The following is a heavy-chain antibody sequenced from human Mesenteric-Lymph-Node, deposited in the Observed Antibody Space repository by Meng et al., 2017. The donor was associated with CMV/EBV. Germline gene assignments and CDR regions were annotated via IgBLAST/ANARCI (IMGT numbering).Heavy chain of an antibody. CDR1: GYTFTDYF. J-gene: IGHJ5*02. Sequence: CKASGYTFTDYFMHWVRQAPGQGLEWMGRINPHSGGTNYPQSFQGRVTLTRDTSISTAYMELSGLRSDDTAVHYCARGAVAGTNWLDPWGQGTLVTVSS. CDR2: INPHSGGT. D-gene: IGHD6-19*01. CDR3: ARGAVAGTNWLDP. V-gene: IGHV1-2*06.